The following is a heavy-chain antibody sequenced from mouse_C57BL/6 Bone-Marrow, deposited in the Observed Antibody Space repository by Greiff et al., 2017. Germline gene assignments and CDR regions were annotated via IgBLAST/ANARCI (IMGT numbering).Heavy chain of an antibody. CDR3: AKKGDYDDGGYYYAMDY. Sequence: VQLQQSGPGLVQPSQSLSITCTVSGFSLTSYGVHWVRQSPGKGLEWLGVIWRGGSTDYNAAFMSRLSITKDNSKSQVFFKMNSLQADDTAIYYSAKKGDYDDGGYYYAMDYWGQGTSVTVSS. CDR2: IWRGGST. V-gene: IGHV2-5*01. J-gene: IGHJ4*01. D-gene: IGHD2-4*01. CDR1: GFSLTSYG.